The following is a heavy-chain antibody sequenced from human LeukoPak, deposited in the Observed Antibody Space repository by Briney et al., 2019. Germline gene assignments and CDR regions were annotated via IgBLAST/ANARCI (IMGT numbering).Heavy chain of an antibody. CDR2: IYHSGST. D-gene: IGHD6-13*01. CDR1: GYSISSGFY. Sequence: PSETLSLTCTVSGYSISSGFYWGWIRQPPGKGLECIGSIYHSGSTYYNPSLKSRVTISVDTSKNQFSLKLSSVTAADTAVYYCARVAWAAAGNNWFDPWGQGTLVTVSS. CDR3: ARVAWAAAGNNWFDP. J-gene: IGHJ5*02. V-gene: IGHV4-38-2*02.